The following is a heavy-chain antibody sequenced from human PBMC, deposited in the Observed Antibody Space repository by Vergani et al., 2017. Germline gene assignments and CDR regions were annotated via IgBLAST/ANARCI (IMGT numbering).Heavy chain of an antibody. Sequence: QVQLVESGGGVVQPGRSLRLSCAASGFTFSSYGMHWVRQAPGKGLEWVAVISYDGSNKYYADSVTGRFTISRYNSKNTLYLKMNSLRAEDTAVYYCAKDGGWDVWGKGTTVTVHS. CDR2: ISYDGSNK. D-gene: IGHD2-15*01. CDR3: AKDGGWDV. CDR1: GFTFSSYG. V-gene: IGHV3-30*18. J-gene: IGHJ6*04.